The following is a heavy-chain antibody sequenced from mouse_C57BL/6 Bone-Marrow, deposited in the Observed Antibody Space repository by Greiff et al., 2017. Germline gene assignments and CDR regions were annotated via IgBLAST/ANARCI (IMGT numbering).Heavy chain of an antibody. D-gene: IGHD6-1*01. CDR1: GYTFPSYW. CDR2: IVPSDSYP. J-gene: IGHJ3*01. V-gene: IGHV1-59*01. CDR3: ASASGTWFAY. Sequence: QVQLQQPGAELVRPGTSVKLSCKASGYTFPSYWMHWVKQRPGQGLEWIGVIVPSDSYPTYNQKFKGKAPLTVDTSSSTAYMQLSSLPSEDSAVYYCASASGTWFAYWGQGTLVTVSA.